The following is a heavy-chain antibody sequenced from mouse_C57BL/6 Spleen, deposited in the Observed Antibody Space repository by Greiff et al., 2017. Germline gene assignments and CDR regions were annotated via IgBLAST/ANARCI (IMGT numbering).Heavy chain of an antibody. CDR2: ISYDGSN. D-gene: IGHD1-1*01. CDR3: ARDPDYYGSSWYFDV. V-gene: IGHV3-6*01. Sequence: EVQLQQSGPGLVKPSQSLSLTCSVTGYSITSGYYWNWIRQFPGNKLEWMGYISYDGSNNYNPSLKNRISITRDTSKNQFFLKLNSVTTEDTATYYCARDPDYYGSSWYFDVWGTGTTVTVSS. J-gene: IGHJ1*03. CDR1: GYSITSGYY.